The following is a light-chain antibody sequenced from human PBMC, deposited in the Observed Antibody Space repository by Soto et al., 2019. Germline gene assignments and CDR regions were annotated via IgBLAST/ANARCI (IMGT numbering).Light chain of an antibody. J-gene: IGKJ5*01. V-gene: IGKV3-20*01. Sequence: EIVLTQSPGTLSLSPGERATLSCRASQGISSSFLAWYQQKPGQAPRLLIYCASSRATGIPDRFSGSGSGTDFSLTISRLEPEDVAVYYCQQYGSSPITFGQGTRVEIK. CDR1: QGISSSF. CDR2: CAS. CDR3: QQYGSSPIT.